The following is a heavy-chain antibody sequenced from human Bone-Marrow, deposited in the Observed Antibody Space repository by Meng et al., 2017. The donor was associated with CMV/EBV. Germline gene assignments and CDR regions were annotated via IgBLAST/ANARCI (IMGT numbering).Heavy chain of an antibody. CDR2: ISSSSSTI. D-gene: IGHD6-13*01. V-gene: IGHV3-11*04. CDR1: GFTFSDYY. J-gene: IGHJ6*02. CDR3: ARLPDSSSSYYYYGMDV. Sequence: GGSLRLSCAASGFTFSDYYMSWIRQAPGKGLEWVSYISSSSSTIYYADSVKGRFTISRDNAKNSLYLQMNSLRAEDTAVYYCARLPDSSSSYYYYGMDVWGQGTTVTVSS.